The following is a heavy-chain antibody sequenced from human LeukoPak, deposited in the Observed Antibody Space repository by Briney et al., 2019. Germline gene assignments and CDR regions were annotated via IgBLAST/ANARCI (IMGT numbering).Heavy chain of an antibody. CDR1: GFTFSSYA. V-gene: IGHV3-64*01. D-gene: IGHD3-3*01. J-gene: IGHJ3*02. CDR2: LSSNGGST. Sequence: GGSLRLSCSASGFTFSSYAMHWVRQAPGKGLEYVSSLSSNGGSTYYANSVKGRFTISRDNSKNTLYLQMGSLSAEDMAVFSCARSPSRITVFGVVITPRSSDVIDIWGHGTTGTLSP. CDR3: ARSPSRITVFGVVITPRSSDVIDI.